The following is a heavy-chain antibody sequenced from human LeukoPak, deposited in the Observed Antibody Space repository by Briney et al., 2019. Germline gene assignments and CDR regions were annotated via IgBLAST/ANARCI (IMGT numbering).Heavy chain of an antibody. CDR2: ISSSSNYI. CDR3: ARVGGYNSYFDY. Sequence: PGGSLRLSCGASGFTFSSYSMNWVRQAPGKGLEWVSYISSSSNYINYGDSVKGRFTISRGNAENTLYLQMNSLRDGDTAVYYCARVGGYNSYFDYWGQGSLVTVSS. CDR1: GFTFSSYS. J-gene: IGHJ4*02. V-gene: IGHV3-21*01. D-gene: IGHD5-24*01.